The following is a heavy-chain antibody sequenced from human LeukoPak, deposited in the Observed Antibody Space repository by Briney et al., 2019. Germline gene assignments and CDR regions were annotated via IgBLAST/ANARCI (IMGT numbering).Heavy chain of an antibody. CDR3: ARDPNGDYIGAFDM. D-gene: IGHD4-17*01. Sequence: GGSLRLSCAASGFTFSSYWMSWVRQAPGKGLEWVANIKQDGSEKYYVDSVKGRLTISRDNAKNSLYLQTNSLRAEDTAVYYCARDPNGDYIGAFDMWGPGTMVTVSS. CDR1: GFTFSSYW. CDR2: IKQDGSEK. V-gene: IGHV3-7*03. J-gene: IGHJ3*02.